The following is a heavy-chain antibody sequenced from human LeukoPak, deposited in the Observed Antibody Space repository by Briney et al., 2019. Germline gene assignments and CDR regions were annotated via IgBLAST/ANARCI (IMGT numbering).Heavy chain of an antibody. CDR3: ASSEIVVSFDY. CDR2: ISGSGGST. D-gene: IGHD3-22*01. Sequence: GGSLRLSCAASGFTFNSYAMSWVRQAPGKGLEWVSAISGSGGSTYYADSVKGRFTISRDNSKNTLYLQMNSLRAEDTAVYYCASSEIVVSFDYWGQGTLVTVSS. V-gene: IGHV3-23*01. CDR1: GFTFNSYA. J-gene: IGHJ4*02.